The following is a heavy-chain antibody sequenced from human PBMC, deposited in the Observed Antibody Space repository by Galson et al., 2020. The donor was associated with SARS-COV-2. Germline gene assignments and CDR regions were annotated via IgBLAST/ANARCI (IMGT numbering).Heavy chain of an antibody. Sequence: GGSLRLSCAASGFTFTNYAIHWVRQAPGKGLEWVAVISHVGRIEFYADSVKGRFTISRDNSENMLFLQMDSLRADDTAVYYCARDVSGGASDIWGQGTMVTVSS. J-gene: IGHJ3*02. CDR2: ISHVGRIE. CDR1: GFTFTNYA. CDR3: ARDVSGGASDI. V-gene: IGHV3-30*04. D-gene: IGHD1-26*01.